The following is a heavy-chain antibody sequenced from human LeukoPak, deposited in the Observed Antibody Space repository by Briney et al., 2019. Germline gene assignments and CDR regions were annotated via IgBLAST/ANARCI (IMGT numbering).Heavy chain of an antibody. V-gene: IGHV3-30*02. Sequence: GGSLTRSSVASGFTFSSYGMDWVRQSPGKGLKWVTFIRYDGSNKYYVESVKGRFSISRDNSKNTMYLEMNSLRAEDTAIYYCAKGKGKLGAFQSDFDYWGQGTLVTVSS. CDR2: IRYDGSNK. D-gene: IGHD1-26*01. CDR3: AKGKGKLGAFQSDFDY. CDR1: GFTFSSYG. J-gene: IGHJ4*02.